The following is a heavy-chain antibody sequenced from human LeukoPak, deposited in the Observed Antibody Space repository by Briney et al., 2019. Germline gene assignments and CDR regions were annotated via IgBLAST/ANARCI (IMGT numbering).Heavy chain of an antibody. Sequence: PSETLSLTCTVSGGSISSSTYCWSWVRQPPGKGLEWIGYIFYRGSTNYNPSLKSRVTMSVDTSKNKFSLKLNSVTAADTAVYYCARGLTRVDVWGQGTAVTVSS. V-gene: IGHV4-39*01. D-gene: IGHD2-21*02. CDR2: IFYRGST. CDR3: ARGLTRVDV. CDR1: GGSISSSTYC. J-gene: IGHJ6*02.